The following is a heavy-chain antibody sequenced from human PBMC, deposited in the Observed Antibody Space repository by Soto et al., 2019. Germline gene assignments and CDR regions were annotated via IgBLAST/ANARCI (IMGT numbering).Heavy chain of an antibody. CDR3: ARTPHGRWPTYFDP. Sequence: PSETLSLTCAVYGGSFSGYYWTWIRQPPGTGLEWIGEINHSGSTNYNPSLKSRVTISVDTSKNQFSLKLTSVTAADTAVYYCARTPHGRWPTYFDPWGQGTLVTVSS. CDR2: INHSGST. J-gene: IGHJ5*02. V-gene: IGHV4-34*01. CDR1: GGSFSGYY.